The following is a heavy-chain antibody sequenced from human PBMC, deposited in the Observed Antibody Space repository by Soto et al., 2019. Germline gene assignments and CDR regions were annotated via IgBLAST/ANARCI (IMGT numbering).Heavy chain of an antibody. Sequence: GGSLRLSCTASGFTFGDYAMSWVRQAPGKGLEWVGFIRSKAYGGTTEYAASVKGRFTISRDDSKSIAYLQMNSLKTEDTAVYYCTSSGGSSYNAFDIWGQGPMITVS. J-gene: IGHJ3*02. V-gene: IGHV3-49*04. CDR2: IRSKAYGGTT. D-gene: IGHD2-15*01. CDR1: GFTFGDYA. CDR3: TSSGGSSYNAFDI.